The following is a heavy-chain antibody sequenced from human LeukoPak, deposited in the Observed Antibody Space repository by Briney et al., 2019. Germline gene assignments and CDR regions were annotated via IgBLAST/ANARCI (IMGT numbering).Heavy chain of an antibody. J-gene: IGHJ4*02. CDR1: GFTFDSYS. CDR2: ITSGSSAI. V-gene: IGHV3-48*04. Sequence: GGSLRLSCAASGFTFDSYSMSWVRQAPGKGLEWVSYITSGSSAIYYPDSVKGRFTISRDNAKNSLYLQMNSLRAEDTAIYYCARPLRESGYFYFDYWGQGTLVTVSS. CDR3: ARPLRESGYFYFDY. D-gene: IGHD3-3*01.